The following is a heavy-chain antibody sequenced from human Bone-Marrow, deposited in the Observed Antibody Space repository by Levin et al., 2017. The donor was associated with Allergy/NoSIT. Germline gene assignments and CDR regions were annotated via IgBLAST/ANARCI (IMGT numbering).Heavy chain of an antibody. CDR2: IYHRGST. D-gene: IGHD6-25*01. CDR1: GGSMSSGGYS. V-gene: IGHV4-30-2*01. Sequence: SETLSLTCVVSGGSMSSGGYSWSWIRQPPGKGLEWIGYIYHRGSTYYNPSLKSRVTMSVDRSKNHFSLNLDSVTAADTAVYYCARAKWSLSGTEATPSYGLDVWGKGTTVTVSS. CDR3: ARAKWSLSGTEATPSYGLDV. J-gene: IGHJ6*04.